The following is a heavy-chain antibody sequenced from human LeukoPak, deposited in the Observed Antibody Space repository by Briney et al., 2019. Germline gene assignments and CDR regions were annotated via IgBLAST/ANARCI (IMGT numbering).Heavy chain of an antibody. D-gene: IGHD3-3*01. CDR3: VSGADY. CDR2: ISDSGSET. J-gene: IGHJ4*02. V-gene: IGHV3-23*01. Sequence: GGSLRLSCAASGFTFNSYAMSWVRQAPGKGLEWVSVISDSGSETFYADSVKGRFTISRDNAKNSLYLQMNSLRVEDTAVYYCVSGADYWGQGTLVTVSS. CDR1: GFTFNSYA.